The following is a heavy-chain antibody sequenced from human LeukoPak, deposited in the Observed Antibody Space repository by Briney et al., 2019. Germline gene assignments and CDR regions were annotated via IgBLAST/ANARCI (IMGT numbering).Heavy chain of an antibody. V-gene: IGHV3-23*01. Sequence: PGGSLRLSCAASGFTFSSYAMSWVRQAPGKGLEWGSAISGSGGSTYYADSVKGRFTISRDNSKNTLYLQMNSLRAEDTAVYYCARGNLQLWPFDYWGQGTLVTVSS. CDR3: ARGNLQLWPFDY. D-gene: IGHD5-18*01. CDR2: ISGSGGST. J-gene: IGHJ4*02. CDR1: GFTFSSYA.